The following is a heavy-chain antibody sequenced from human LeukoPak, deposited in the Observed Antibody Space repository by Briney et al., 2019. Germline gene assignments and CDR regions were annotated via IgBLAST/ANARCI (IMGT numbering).Heavy chain of an antibody. Sequence: PSETLSLTCAVSGGSISSGGYSWSWIRQPPGKGLEWIGYIYHSGSTYYNPSLKSRVTISVDRSKNQFSLKLSSVTAADTAVYYCARGYSSCWYQYDYWGQGTLVTVSS. D-gene: IGHD6-19*01. CDR3: ARGYSSCWYQYDY. CDR1: GGSISSGGYS. V-gene: IGHV4-30-2*01. CDR2: IYHSGST. J-gene: IGHJ4*02.